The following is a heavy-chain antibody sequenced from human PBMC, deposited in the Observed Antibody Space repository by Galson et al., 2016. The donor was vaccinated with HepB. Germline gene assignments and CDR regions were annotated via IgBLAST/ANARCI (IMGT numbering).Heavy chain of an antibody. CDR3: TCPLGYCSGDRCS. CDR2: ISTTGSTI. J-gene: IGHJ4*02. D-gene: IGHD2-15*01. CDR1: GVPFSTYS. Sequence: SLRLSCAASGVPFSTYSMNWVRQAPGKGLEWISYISTTGSTIYYADSVKGRFAISRDNGNNSLYLQMNNLRAEDTAVYYCTCPLGYCSGDRCSWGQGTLVIVSS. V-gene: IGHV3-48*01.